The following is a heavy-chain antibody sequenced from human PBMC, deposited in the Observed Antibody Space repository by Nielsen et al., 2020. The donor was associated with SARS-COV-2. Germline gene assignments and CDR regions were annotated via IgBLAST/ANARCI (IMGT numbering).Heavy chain of an antibody. D-gene: IGHD1-26*01. V-gene: IGHV1-18*01. J-gene: IGHJ4*02. CDR3: ARDKWNSGSLRSFDY. CDR1: GYTFTSYG. Sequence: ASVKVSCKASGYTFTSYGISWVRQAPGQGLEWMGWISAYNGNTNYAQKVQGRVTMTTDTSTNTAYMELRSLRSDDTAVYYCARDKWNSGSLRSFDYWGQGTLVTVSS. CDR2: ISAYNGNT.